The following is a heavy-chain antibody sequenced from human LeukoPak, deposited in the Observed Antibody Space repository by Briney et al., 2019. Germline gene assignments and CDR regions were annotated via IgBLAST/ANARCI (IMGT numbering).Heavy chain of an antibody. Sequence: GGSLRLSCAASGFTFSSYAMSWGRQAPGKGLEWVSAISGSGGSTYYADSVKGRFTISRDNSKNTLYLQMNSLRAEDTAVYHCAKTDSSSWYVSNWFDPWGQGTLVTVSS. CDR2: ISGSGGST. CDR1: GFTFSSYA. J-gene: IGHJ5*02. D-gene: IGHD6-13*01. V-gene: IGHV3-23*01. CDR3: AKTDSSSWYVSNWFDP.